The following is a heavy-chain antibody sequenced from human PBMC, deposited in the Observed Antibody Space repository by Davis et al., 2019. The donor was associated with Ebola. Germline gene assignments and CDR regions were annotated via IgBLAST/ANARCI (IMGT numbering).Heavy chain of an antibody. D-gene: IGHD6-6*01. J-gene: IGHJ4*02. V-gene: IGHV3-64D*06. CDR1: GFTFSSYA. CDR3: VTGGAARRGGDY. Sequence: GESLKISCAASGFTFSSYAMHWVRQAPGKGLEYVSAISSNGGSTYYADSVKGRFTISRDNSKNTLYLQMSSLRAEDTAVYYCVTGGAARRGGDYWGQGTLVTVSS. CDR2: ISSNGGST.